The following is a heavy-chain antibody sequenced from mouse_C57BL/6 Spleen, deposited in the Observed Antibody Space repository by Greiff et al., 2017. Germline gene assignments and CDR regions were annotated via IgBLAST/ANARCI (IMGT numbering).Heavy chain of an antibody. V-gene: IGHV5-9*01. Sequence: EVKLQESGGGLVKPGGSLKLSCAASGFTFSSYTMPWVRQTPEQRLEWVATISGGGGNTYYPDSVKGRFTISRDNARNTLYLQMSRLRSEDTALYYCARHLTGYFDYWGQGTTLTVSS. CDR3: ARHLTGYFDY. J-gene: IGHJ2*01. CDR1: GFTFSSYT. D-gene: IGHD4-1*01. CDR2: ISGGGGNT.